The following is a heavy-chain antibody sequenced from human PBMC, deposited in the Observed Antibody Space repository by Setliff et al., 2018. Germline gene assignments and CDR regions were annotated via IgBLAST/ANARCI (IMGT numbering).Heavy chain of an antibody. Sequence: ASVKVSCKTSGYMFTTYGISWVRQDPGQGLEWMGWIRVYDGYTDYAQNFQDRVTITRDTSASTVYMELSSLRYEDTAVYYCASAEVVVAPWGQGTLVTVSS. J-gene: IGHJ4*02. V-gene: IGHV1-18*01. CDR3: ASAEVVVAP. CDR1: GYMFTTYG. D-gene: IGHD2-15*01. CDR2: IRVYDGYT.